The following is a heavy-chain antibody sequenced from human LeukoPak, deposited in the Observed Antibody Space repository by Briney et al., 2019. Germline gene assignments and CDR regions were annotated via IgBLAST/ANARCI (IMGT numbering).Heavy chain of an antibody. CDR2: ISGYNGNT. CDR3: ARGSNYYDSSGYWIEYFQH. CDR1: GYTFTSYA. Sequence: ASVTVSCKASGYTFTSYAFSWVRQAPGQGLEFLGWISGYNGNTTYPQKLQGRVTMTTDTSTSTAYMELRSLRSDDTAVYYCARGSNYYDSSGYWIEYFQHWGQGTLITVSS. V-gene: IGHV1-18*01. D-gene: IGHD3-22*01. J-gene: IGHJ1*01.